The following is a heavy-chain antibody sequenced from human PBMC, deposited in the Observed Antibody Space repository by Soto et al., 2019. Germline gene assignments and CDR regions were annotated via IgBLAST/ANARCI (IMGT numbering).Heavy chain of an antibody. J-gene: IGHJ5*02. Sequence: QVQLVQSGAEVKKPGASVKVSCKASGFTFSTNDINWVRQAPGQGLQWMGWMNANVDATDSPQEFKGRVTMTWRASISTAYMELSNLKSDDTAVYYCTREVVDGSSLWLDPRGQGTLVTVSS. D-gene: IGHD3-10*01. CDR2: MNANVDAT. CDR3: TREVVDGSSLWLDP. CDR1: GFTFSTND. V-gene: IGHV1-8*01.